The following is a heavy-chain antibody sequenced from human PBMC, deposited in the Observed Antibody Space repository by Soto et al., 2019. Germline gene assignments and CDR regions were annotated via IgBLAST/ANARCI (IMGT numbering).Heavy chain of an antibody. V-gene: IGHV3-23*01. CDR2: ISGSGGYT. Sequence: GGSLRLSCAASGFTFSSYAMSWVRQAPGKGLEWVSAISGSGGYTYYADSVKGRLTISRDNSKNTLYLQMNTLRAEDTAVYYCAKGGDDCSGGTCYYYYYGMDVWSQGTTVTVSS. D-gene: IGHD2-15*01. CDR3: AKGGDDCSGGTCYYYYYGMDV. CDR1: GFTFSSYA. J-gene: IGHJ6*02.